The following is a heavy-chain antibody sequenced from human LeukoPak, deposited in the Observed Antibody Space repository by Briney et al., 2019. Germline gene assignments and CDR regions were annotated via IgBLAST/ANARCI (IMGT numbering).Heavy chain of an antibody. V-gene: IGHV1-18*01. J-gene: IGHJ5*02. Sequence: VASVKVSCKASGYTFTSYGISWVRQAPGQGLEWMGWISAYNGNTNYAQKLQGRVTMTTDTSTSTAYMELSSLRSEDTAVYYCARVPPIVGGLNWFDPWGQGTLVTVSS. D-gene: IGHD1-26*01. CDR3: ARVPPIVGGLNWFDP. CDR2: ISAYNGNT. CDR1: GYTFTSYG.